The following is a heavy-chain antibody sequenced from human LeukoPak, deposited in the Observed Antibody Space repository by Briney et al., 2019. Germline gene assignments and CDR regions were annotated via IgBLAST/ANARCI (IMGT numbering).Heavy chain of an antibody. J-gene: IGHJ2*01. CDR2: INHSGST. CDR3: ARSEGSSWLAYWYFDL. D-gene: IGHD6-13*01. V-gene: IGHV4-34*01. CDR1: GGSFSGYY. Sequence: SETLSLTCAVYGGSFSGYYWSWIRQPPGKGLEWIGEINHSGSTNYNPSLKSRVTISVDTSKNQFSLKLSSVTAADTAVYYCARSEGSSWLAYWYFDLWGRGTLVTVSS.